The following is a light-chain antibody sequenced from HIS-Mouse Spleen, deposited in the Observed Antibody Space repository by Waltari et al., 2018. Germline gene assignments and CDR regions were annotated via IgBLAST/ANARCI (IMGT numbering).Light chain of an antibody. V-gene: IGLV3-1*01. CDR3: QAWDSRSSV. CDR1: KLGDKY. Sequence: SYELTQPPSVSVSPGQTASITCSGDKLGDKYACWYQQKPGQSPVLVIYQDSKRPSGIPERFAGDNSGNTATLTLSGTQAMDEADYSCQAWDSRSSVFGGGTKLTVL. J-gene: IGLJ2*01. CDR2: QDS.